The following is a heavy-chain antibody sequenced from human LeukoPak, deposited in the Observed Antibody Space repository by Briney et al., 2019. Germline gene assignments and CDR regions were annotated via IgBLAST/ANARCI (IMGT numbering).Heavy chain of an antibody. CDR3: AKANSPYYYGMDV. J-gene: IGHJ6*02. CDR2: ISYDGINK. V-gene: IGHV3-30*18. CDR1: GFTLSYYG. D-gene: IGHD2/OR15-2a*01. Sequence: GGSLRLSCVASGFTLSYYGMHWVRQAPGKGLEWVAVISYDGINKYYAGSVKGRFTISRDNSKNTLYLQMNSLRAEDTAVYYCAKANSPYYYGMDVWGQGTTVTVSS.